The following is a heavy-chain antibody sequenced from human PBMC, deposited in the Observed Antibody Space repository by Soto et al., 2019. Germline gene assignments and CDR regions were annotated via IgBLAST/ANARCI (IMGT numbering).Heavy chain of an antibody. CDR2: IHNSGSA. CDR3: ARDSIAFFDY. Sequence: QVQLQESGPGLVKPSETLSLTCTVSGVSVSSGNYYWTWIRQPPGKGLEWIGYIHNSGSADYNPSLKSRVTIAVDTAENDVSLRLSSVTAADTAVYYCARDSIAFFDYWGQGTLVTVSS. V-gene: IGHV4-61*03. J-gene: IGHJ4*02. D-gene: IGHD2-15*01. CDR1: GVSVSSGNYY.